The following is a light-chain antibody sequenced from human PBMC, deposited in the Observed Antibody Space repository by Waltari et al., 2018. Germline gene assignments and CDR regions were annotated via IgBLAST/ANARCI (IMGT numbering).Light chain of an antibody. J-gene: IGLJ2*01. CDR3: QTWGTGVHVV. Sequence: QVVLTQSPSASTPRGASVNPTCTLSRGPSNYAIAWHPQQPGKGPRFLMKVHSGGTQFKGDGIPDRFTGSSSGSERYLTISSLQSDDEADYDCQTWGTGVHVVFGGGTKLTVL. V-gene: IGLV4-69*01. CDR1: RGPSNYA. CDR2: VHSGGTQ.